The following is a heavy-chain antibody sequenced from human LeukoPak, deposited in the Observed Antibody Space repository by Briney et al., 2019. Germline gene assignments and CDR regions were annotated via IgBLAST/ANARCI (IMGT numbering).Heavy chain of an antibody. Sequence: GGSLRLSCAASGFTFSSYAMSWVRQAPGKGLEWVSAISGSGGSTYYADSVKGRFTISRDNSKNTLYLQMNSLRAEDTAVYYCAKAQGSTYGSGSYSPDYYYYGIDVWGQGTTVTVSS. D-gene: IGHD3-10*01. V-gene: IGHV3-23*01. CDR3: AKAQGSTYGSGSYSPDYYYYGIDV. CDR1: GFTFSSYA. J-gene: IGHJ6*02. CDR2: ISGSGGST.